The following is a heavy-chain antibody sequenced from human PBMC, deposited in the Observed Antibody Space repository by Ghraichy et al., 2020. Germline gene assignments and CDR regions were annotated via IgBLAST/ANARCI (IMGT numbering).Heavy chain of an antibody. CDR1: GFTFSSYA. Sequence: GGSLRLSCAASGFTFSSYAMSWVRQAPGKGLEWGSAISGSGGSTYYADSVKGRFTISRDNSKNTLYLQMNSLRAEDTAVYYCGGIQQWTIPDYWGQGTLVTVSS. V-gene: IGHV3-23*01. CDR3: GGIQQWTIPDY. D-gene: IGHD5-18*01. J-gene: IGHJ4*02. CDR2: ISGSGGST.